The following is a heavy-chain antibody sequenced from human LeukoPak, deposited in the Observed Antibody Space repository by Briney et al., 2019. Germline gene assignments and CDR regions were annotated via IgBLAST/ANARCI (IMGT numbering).Heavy chain of an antibody. CDR2: IIPIFGTA. J-gene: IGHJ5*02. D-gene: IGHD2-15*01. V-gene: IGHV1-69*06. CDR1: GGTFSSYA. CDR3: AALPPGYCSGGSCSIGGNWFDP. Sequence: ASVKVSCKASGGTFSSYAISWVRQAPGQGLEWMGGIIPIFGTANYAQKFQGRVTITADKSTSTAYMELSSLRSEDTAVYYCAALPPGYCSGGSCSIGGNWFDPWGQGTLVTVPS.